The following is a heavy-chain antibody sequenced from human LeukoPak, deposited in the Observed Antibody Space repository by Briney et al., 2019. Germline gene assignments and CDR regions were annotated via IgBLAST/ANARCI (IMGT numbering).Heavy chain of an antibody. Sequence: PGGSLRLSCAASGFTFSGYNLNWVRQAPGKGLEWVSSISTTGTDMFYADSVKGRFTISRDNAENSLYLQMNSLRAEDTAVYYCARGGLGVYSYGPRDYFDYWGQGTLVTVSS. CDR2: ISTTGTDM. CDR1: GFTFSGYN. D-gene: IGHD5-18*01. J-gene: IGHJ4*02. V-gene: IGHV3-21*01. CDR3: ARGGLGVYSYGPRDYFDY.